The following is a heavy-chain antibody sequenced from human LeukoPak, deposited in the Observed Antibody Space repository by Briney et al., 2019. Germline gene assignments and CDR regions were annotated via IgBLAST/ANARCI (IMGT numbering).Heavy chain of an antibody. J-gene: IGHJ6*03. CDR3: SYWPWGGCVSCYLTYHYYYMDV. Sequence: PSETLSLTCAVYGGSFSGYSWSWVRQPPGKGLEWIGEINHSGSTNYNPPLKSRVTISVDTSKNQFSLKLSSVTAADTAVYYCSYWPWGGCVSCYLTYHYYYMDVWGKGTTVTVSS. CDR1: GGSFSGYS. V-gene: IGHV4-34*01. CDR2: INHSGST. D-gene: IGHD2-15*01.